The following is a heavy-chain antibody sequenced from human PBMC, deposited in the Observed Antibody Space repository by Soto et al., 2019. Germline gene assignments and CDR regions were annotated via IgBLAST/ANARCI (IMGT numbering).Heavy chain of an antibody. V-gene: IGHV4-30-4*01. D-gene: IGHD5-12*01. J-gene: IGHJ4*02. Sequence: SETLSLTCTVSGGSVSSGDYFWSWIRQPPGKGLEWIGYIYDSGSSYYNPSLKSRVTMSVDTPKNQLSLKLRSVTAADTAMYYCAREKGYISGPKNFDSWGQGTLVTVSS. CDR2: IYDSGSS. CDR1: GGSVSSGDYF. CDR3: AREKGYISGPKNFDS.